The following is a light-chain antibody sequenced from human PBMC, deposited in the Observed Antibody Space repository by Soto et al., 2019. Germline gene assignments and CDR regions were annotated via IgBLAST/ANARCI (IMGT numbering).Light chain of an antibody. Sequence: QSALTQPASVSGSPGQSITISCTGTSSDVGGYNYVSWYQQHPGKAPKLMIYDVSNRPSGVSNRFPGSKSGNTASLTISGLQAEDEADYYCRSYTSRVFGTGTKLTVL. CDR1: SSDVGGYNY. V-gene: IGLV2-14*01. CDR2: DVS. CDR3: RSYTSRV. J-gene: IGLJ1*01.